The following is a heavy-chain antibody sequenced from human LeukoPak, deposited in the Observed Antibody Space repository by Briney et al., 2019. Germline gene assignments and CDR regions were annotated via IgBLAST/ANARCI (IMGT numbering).Heavy chain of an antibody. CDR1: GFTFSSYW. J-gene: IGHJ3*02. CDR3: ARDRGYSYGPTTTHDAFDI. Sequence: GGSLRLSCAASGFTFSSYWMHWVRQAPGKGLVWVSRINSDGSSTSYADSVKGRFTISRDNAKNSLYLQMNSLRAEDTAVYYCARDRGYSYGPTTTHDAFDIWGQGTMVTVSS. D-gene: IGHD5-18*01. V-gene: IGHV3-74*01. CDR2: INSDGSST.